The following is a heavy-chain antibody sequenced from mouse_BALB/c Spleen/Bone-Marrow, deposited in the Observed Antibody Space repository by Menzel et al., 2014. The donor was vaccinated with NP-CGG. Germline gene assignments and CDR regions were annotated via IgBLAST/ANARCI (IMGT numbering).Heavy chain of an antibody. CDR2: INPDSSTI. V-gene: IGHV4-1*02. J-gene: IGHJ3*01. CDR3: ARLSYYGRFAY. CDR1: GFDFSRYW. Sequence: EVHLVESGGGLVQPGGSLKLSCAASGFDFSRYWMSWVRQAPGKGLEWIGEINPDSSTINYAPSLKDKFILSRDNAKNTLYLQMSNVRSDDTALYYCARLSYYGRFAYWGQGTLVTVSA. D-gene: IGHD1-1*01.